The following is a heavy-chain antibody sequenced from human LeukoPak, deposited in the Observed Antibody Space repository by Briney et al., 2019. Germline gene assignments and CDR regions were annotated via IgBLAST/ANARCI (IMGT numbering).Heavy chain of an antibody. CDR2: IYHSGST. Sequence: PSETLSLTCAVSGGSISSGGYSWSWIRQPPGKGLEWIGYIYHSGSTYYNPSLKSRVTISVDRSKNQFSLKLSSVTAADTAVYYCARSFYYYDSSGYYEKDRYYFDYWGQGTLVTVSS. V-gene: IGHV4-30-2*01. D-gene: IGHD3-22*01. CDR1: GGSISSGGYS. CDR3: ARSFYYYDSSGYYEKDRYYFDY. J-gene: IGHJ4*02.